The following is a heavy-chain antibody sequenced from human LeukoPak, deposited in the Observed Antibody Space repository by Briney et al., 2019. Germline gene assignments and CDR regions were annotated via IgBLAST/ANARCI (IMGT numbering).Heavy chain of an antibody. Sequence: GGSLRLSCAASGFTFDDYAMHWVRQAPGKGLEWVSGISWNSGSIGYADSVKGRFTISRDNAKNSLYLQMNSLRAEDTAVYYCARAEYYYGSGSSLLDYWGQGTLVTVSS. J-gene: IGHJ4*02. D-gene: IGHD3-10*01. CDR1: GFTFDDYA. V-gene: IGHV3-9*01. CDR2: ISWNSGSI. CDR3: ARAEYYYGSGSSLLDY.